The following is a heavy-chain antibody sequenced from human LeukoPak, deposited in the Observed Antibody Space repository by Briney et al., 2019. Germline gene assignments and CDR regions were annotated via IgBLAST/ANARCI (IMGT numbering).Heavy chain of an antibody. CDR3: AKDVGDFDWLLPDY. CDR1: GFTFSSYA. J-gene: IGHJ4*02. D-gene: IGHD3-9*01. CDR2: ISGSGGST. V-gene: IGHV3-23*01. Sequence: TGGSLRLSCAASGFTFSSYAMSWVRQAPGKGLEWVSAISGSGGSTYYADSVEGRFTISRDNSKNTLYLQMNSLRAEDTAVYYCAKDVGDFDWLLPDYWGQGTLVTVSS.